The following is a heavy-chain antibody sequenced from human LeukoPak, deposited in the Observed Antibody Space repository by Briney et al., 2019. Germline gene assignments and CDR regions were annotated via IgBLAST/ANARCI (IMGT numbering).Heavy chain of an antibody. CDR1: GYTFTGYY. V-gene: IGHV1-8*02. D-gene: IGHD6-19*01. CDR2: INPNSGNT. CDR3: ARGLSVSQWLARDDAFDI. Sequence: GASVKVSCKASGYTFTGYYMHWVRQAPGQGLEWMGWINPNSGNTGYAQKFQGRVTMTRNTSISTAYMELSSLRSEDTAVYYCARGLSVSQWLARDDAFDIWGQGTMVTVSS. J-gene: IGHJ3*02.